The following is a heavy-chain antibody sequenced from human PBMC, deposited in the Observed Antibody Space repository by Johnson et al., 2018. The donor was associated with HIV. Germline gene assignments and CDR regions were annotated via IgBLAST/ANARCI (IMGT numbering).Heavy chain of an antibody. CDR2: ISYDGSNK. J-gene: IGHJ3*02. Sequence: QVQLVESGGGVVQPGRSLRLSCAASGFTFSSYAMHWVRQAPGKGLEWVAVISYDGSNKYYADSVKGRFTISRDNSKNTLYLQMNSLRAEDTAVYYCARDGSGLWELEGGDAFDSWGQGTMVTVSS. CDR1: GFTFSSYA. D-gene: IGHD1-26*01. CDR3: ARDGSGLWELEGGDAFDS. V-gene: IGHV3-30*04.